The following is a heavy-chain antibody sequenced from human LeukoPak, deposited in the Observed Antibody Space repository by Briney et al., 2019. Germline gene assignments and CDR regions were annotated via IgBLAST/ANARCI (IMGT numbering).Heavy chain of an antibody. D-gene: IGHD6-13*01. CDR3: ARGGSGKLVPTDY. CDR1: GYTFTGYY. V-gene: IGHV1-2*03. Sequence: LVASVKVSCKASGYTFTGYYMHWVRQAPGQGLEWMGWINPNSGGTNYAQEFQGRVTMTRDTSISTAYMELSRLRSDDTAVYYCARGGSGKLVPTDYWGQGTLVTVSS. J-gene: IGHJ4*02. CDR2: INPNSGGT.